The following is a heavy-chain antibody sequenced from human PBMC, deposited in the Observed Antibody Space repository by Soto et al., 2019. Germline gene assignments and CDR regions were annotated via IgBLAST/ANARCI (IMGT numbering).Heavy chain of an antibody. CDR3: ARDVVVVPAAPYGMDV. CDR1: GFSISSGGYY. Sequence: SETLSLTCTVSGFSISSGGYYWSWIRQHPGKGLEWIGYIYYSGSTYYNPSLKSRVTISVDTSKNQFSLKLSSVTAADTAVYYCARDVVVVPAAPYGMDVWGQGTTVTVSS. J-gene: IGHJ6*02. CDR2: IYYSGST. V-gene: IGHV4-31*03. D-gene: IGHD2-2*01.